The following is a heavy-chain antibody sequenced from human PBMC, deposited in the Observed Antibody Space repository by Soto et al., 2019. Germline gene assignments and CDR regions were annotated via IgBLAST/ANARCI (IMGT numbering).Heavy chain of an antibody. V-gene: IGHV1-69*06. J-gene: IGHJ4*02. D-gene: IGHD4-4*01. CDR1: GGTFSSYA. CDR2: IIPIFGTA. Sequence: QVQLVQSGAEVKKPGSSVKVSCKASGGTFSSYAISWVRQAPGQGLEWIGGIIPIFGTANYAQKFQGRVTITADKSTSTAYMELSSLRSEDTAVYYCARDRIPWDYKYYFDYWGQGTLVTVSS. CDR3: ARDRIPWDYKYYFDY.